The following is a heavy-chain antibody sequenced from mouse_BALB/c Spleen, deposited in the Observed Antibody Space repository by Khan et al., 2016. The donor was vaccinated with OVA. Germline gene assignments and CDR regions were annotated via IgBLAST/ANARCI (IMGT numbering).Heavy chain of an antibody. Sequence: EVELVESGGGLVQPGGSLKLSCAASGFTFSSYGMSWVRQTPDKRLELVATINSNGGSTYYPDSVKGRFTISRDNAKHTLYLQMSSLNSEYTAMFYCARMGRTIKGGKGKTLTV. CDR2: INSNGGST. J-gene: IGHJ2*01. CDR1: GFTFSSYG. V-gene: IGHV5-6-3*01. CDR3: ARMGRTIK.